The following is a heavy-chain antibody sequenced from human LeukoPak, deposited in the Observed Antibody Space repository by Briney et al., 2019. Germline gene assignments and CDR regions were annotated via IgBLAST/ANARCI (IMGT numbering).Heavy chain of an antibody. J-gene: IGHJ4*02. D-gene: IGHD1-26*01. CDR1: GFTFDDYA. V-gene: IGHV3-9*01. Sequence: GGSLRRSCAASGFTFDDYAMHWVRQAPGKGLEWVSGISWNSGSIGYADSVKGRFTISRDNAKNSLYVQMNSLRAEDTALYYCARGSGSWELLAFDYWGQGSLVTVSS. CDR2: ISWNSGSI. CDR3: ARGSGSWELLAFDY.